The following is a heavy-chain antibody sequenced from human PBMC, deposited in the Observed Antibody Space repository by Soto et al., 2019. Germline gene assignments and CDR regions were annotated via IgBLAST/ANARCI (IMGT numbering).Heavy chain of an antibody. CDR3: VTGNQNFFDY. J-gene: IGHJ4*02. Sequence: QVLLVETGGGVVQPGRSLRLSCAASGFTFRTFGMHWVRQAPGKGLEWVSAIWNDGSKKFYADSVKDRFTISRDNSNNTLYLQMDSLRPEDTAVYYCVTGNQNFFDYWGQGTLVTVSS. CDR1: GFTFRTFG. CDR2: IWNDGSKK. D-gene: IGHD1-1*01. V-gene: IGHV3-33*01.